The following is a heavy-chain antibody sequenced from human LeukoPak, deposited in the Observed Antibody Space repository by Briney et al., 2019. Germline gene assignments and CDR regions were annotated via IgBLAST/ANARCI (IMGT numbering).Heavy chain of an antibody. CDR2: ISSSGSTI. CDR1: GFTFSDYY. Sequence: GGSLRLSCAASGFTFSDYYMSWIRQAPGKGLEWVSYISSSGSTIYYADSVKGRFTISRDNSKSTLYLQMNSLRPEDTAVYSCAKDIRPTGNYGWFDPWGQGTLVTVSS. CDR3: AKDIRPTGNYGWFDP. D-gene: IGHD3-10*01. V-gene: IGHV3-11*01. J-gene: IGHJ5*02.